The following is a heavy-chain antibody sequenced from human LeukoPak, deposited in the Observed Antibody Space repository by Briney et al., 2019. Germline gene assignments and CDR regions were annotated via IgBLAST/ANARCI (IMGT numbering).Heavy chain of an antibody. D-gene: IGHD3-22*01. Sequence: QPGGSLRLSCAASGNYWMHWVRQVPGKGLVWVSHINSDGSWTSYADSVKGRFTISKDNAKNTLYLQMNGLRAEDTAVYYCSRSAYYDGSGNYYDYWGQGTLVTVSS. V-gene: IGHV3-74*01. J-gene: IGHJ4*02. CDR1: GNYW. CDR2: INSDGSWT. CDR3: SRSAYYDGSGNYYDY.